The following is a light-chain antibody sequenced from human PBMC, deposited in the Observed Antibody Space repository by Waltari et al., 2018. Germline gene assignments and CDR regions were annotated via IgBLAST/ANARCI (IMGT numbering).Light chain of an antibody. Sequence: IVLTQTPDSLAVYLGERATINCKSNHTILYRSNNKNYLAWYQQTPGQPPKLLIHGASTRESGVPDRISGSGSGTDFTLTISSLQAEDVAVYFCQQYYRVPLTFGQGTRLEIK. CDR2: GAS. CDR3: QQYYRVPLT. V-gene: IGKV4-1*01. CDR1: HTILYRSNNKNY. J-gene: IGKJ5*01.